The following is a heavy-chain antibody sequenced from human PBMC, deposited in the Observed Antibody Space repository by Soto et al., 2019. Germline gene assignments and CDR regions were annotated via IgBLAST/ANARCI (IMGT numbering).Heavy chain of an antibody. V-gene: IGHV1-8*02. D-gene: IGHD2-21*01. CDR1: GYTFTSYD. Sequence: GSVKVSCKASGYTFTSYDINWVRQATGQGLEWMGWMNPNSGNTGYAQKFQGRVTMTRNTSISTAYMELRRLRSEDKAVDYCERGKAYCGGDCDFRDAFDIWGQGTMVTVSS. CDR2: MNPNSGNT. J-gene: IGHJ3*02. CDR3: ERGKAYCGGDCDFRDAFDI.